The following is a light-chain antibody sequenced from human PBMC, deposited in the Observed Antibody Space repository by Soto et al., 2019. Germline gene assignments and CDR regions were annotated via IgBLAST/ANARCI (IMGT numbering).Light chain of an antibody. J-gene: IGLJ2*01. CDR2: DVS. Sequence: QSVLTQPASVSGSPGQSITISCTGTSSDVGGSSYVSWYQQFPGKAPKLMIYDVSNRPSGVSNRFSGSKSGNTASLTISGLQAEDEADYSCTSYTSIQVAFGGGTKLTVL. CDR1: SSDVGGSSY. V-gene: IGLV2-14*03. CDR3: TSYTSIQVA.